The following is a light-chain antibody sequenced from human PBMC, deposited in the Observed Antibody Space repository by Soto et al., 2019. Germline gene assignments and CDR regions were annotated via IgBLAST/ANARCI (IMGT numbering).Light chain of an antibody. CDR2: GAS. Sequence: EIVLTQSPGTLSLFPGERATLSCRASQSIANNYFAWYQQKPGQAPRLLIYGASSRATGIPDRFSGSGSGTDFTLTINRLEPEDFAVYYCQQYVSSRLTFGGGTKVEIK. CDR1: QSIANNY. CDR3: QQYVSSRLT. J-gene: IGKJ4*01. V-gene: IGKV3-20*01.